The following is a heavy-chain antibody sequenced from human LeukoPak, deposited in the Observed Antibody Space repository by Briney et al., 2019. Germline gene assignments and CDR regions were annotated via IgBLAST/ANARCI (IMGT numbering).Heavy chain of an antibody. CDR2: ISGSGNMT. CDR1: GFTFSSYA. CDR3: AKDWVPNYYDSSGPLGLFDY. Sequence: GSLRLSCAASGFTFSSYAMSWVRQAPGKGLEWVSGISGSGNMTYYPGSVKGRFTISRDNSKNTLYLQMNSLRAEDTAVYYCAKDWVPNYYDSSGPLGLFDYWGQGTLVTVSS. J-gene: IGHJ4*02. D-gene: IGHD3-22*01. V-gene: IGHV3-23*01.